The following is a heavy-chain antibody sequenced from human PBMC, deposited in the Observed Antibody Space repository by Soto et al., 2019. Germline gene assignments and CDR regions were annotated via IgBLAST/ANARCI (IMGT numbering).Heavy chain of an antibody. V-gene: IGHV1-3*01. D-gene: IGHD3-3*01. CDR3: ARNPLSTIFGVVIPPFDY. Sequence: ASVKVSCKASGYTFTSYAMHWVRQAPGQRLEWMGWINAGNGNTKYSQKFQGRVTITRDTSASTAYMALSSLRSEDTAVYYCARNPLSTIFGVVIPPFDYWGQGTLVTVSS. CDR2: INAGNGNT. J-gene: IGHJ4*02. CDR1: GYTFTSYA.